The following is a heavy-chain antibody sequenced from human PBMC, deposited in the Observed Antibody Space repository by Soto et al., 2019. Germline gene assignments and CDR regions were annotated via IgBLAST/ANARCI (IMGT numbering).Heavy chain of an antibody. J-gene: IGHJ3*02. D-gene: IGHD5-12*01. CDR1: GYTFTYYA. CDR3: ARENIVSRMGASDI. CDR2: ISTGNGYT. Sequence: QAQLVQSGAEVKKPGASVKVSCKASGYTFTYYAIYWVRQAPGQRLEWMGWISTGNGYTTYSQKFQGRVTINRDTSASTVYIELSSLRSDDTAVYYGARENIVSRMGASDIWGQWTVVTASS. V-gene: IGHV1-3*04.